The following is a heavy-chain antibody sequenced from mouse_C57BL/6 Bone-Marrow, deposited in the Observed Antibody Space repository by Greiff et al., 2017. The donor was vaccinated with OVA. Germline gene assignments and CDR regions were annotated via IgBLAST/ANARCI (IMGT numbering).Heavy chain of an antibody. CDR1: GYTFTDYE. Sequence: VQLQHSGAELVRPGASVTLSCKASGYTFTDYEMHWVKQTPVHGLEWIGAIDPGTGGTAYNQKFKGKAILTADKSSSTAYLELRSLTSEDSAVYYCTRGYSNYYAMDYWGQGTSVTVSS. CDR2: IDPGTGGT. V-gene: IGHV1-15*01. J-gene: IGHJ4*01. CDR3: TRGYSNYYAMDY. D-gene: IGHD2-5*01.